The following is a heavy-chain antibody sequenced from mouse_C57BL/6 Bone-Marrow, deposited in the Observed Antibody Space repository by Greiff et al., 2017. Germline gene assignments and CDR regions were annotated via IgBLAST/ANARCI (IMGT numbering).Heavy chain of an antibody. V-gene: IGHV1-26*01. J-gene: IGHJ3*01. CDR3: AIYYDYEAWFAY. Sequence: EVKLQESGPELVKPGASVKISCKASGYTFTDYYMNWVKQSHGKSLEWIGDINPNNGGTSYNQKFKGKATLTVDKSSSTAYMELRSLTSEDSAVYYCAIYYDYEAWFAYWGQGTLVTVSA. D-gene: IGHD2-4*01. CDR1: GYTFTDYY. CDR2: INPNNGGT.